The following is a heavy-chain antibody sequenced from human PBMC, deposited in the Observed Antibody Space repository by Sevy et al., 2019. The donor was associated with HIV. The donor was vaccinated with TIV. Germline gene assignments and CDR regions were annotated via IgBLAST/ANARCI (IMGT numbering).Heavy chain of an antibody. J-gene: IGHJ3*02. CDR1: GFTFSNYA. V-gene: IGHV3-23*01. CDR3: AGGRYDSSGSFDAFDI. CDR2: IYGSGGIT. Sequence: GGSLRLSCAVSGFTFSNYAMNWVRQAPGKGLEWVSTIYGSGGITYYADSVRGRFTISRDNPKNTLYLQMNSLRAEDTAVYYCAGGRYDSSGSFDAFDIWGQGTRVTVSS. D-gene: IGHD3-22*01.